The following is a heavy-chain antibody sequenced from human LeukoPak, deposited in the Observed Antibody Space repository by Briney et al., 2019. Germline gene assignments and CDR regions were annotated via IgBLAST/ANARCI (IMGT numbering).Heavy chain of an antibody. Sequence: GRSLRLSCAASGFTFSSYGMHWVRQAPGKGLEWVAIIWYDGSNKYYADSVKGRFTISRDNSKNTLYLQMNSLRAEDTAVYYCARDLNDYGGNQRFDYWGQGTLVTVSS. CDR2: IWYDGSNK. D-gene: IGHD4-23*01. V-gene: IGHV3-33*01. CDR3: ARDLNDYGGNQRFDY. J-gene: IGHJ4*02. CDR1: GFTFSSYG.